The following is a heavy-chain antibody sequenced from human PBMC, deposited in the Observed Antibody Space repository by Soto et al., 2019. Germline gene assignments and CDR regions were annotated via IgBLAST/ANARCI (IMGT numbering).Heavy chain of an antibody. CDR3: AREYCSSTSCSPNYYYYGMDV. V-gene: IGHV1-69*01. CDR2: IIPIFGTA. Sequence: QVQLVQSGAEVKKPGSSVKVSCKASGGTFSSYAISWVRQAPGQGLEWMGGIIPIFGTANYAQKFQGRVTITADESTSTAYMELSSLRSEDRAVYYFAREYCSSTSCSPNYYYYGMDVWGQGTTVTVSS. CDR1: GGTFSSYA. J-gene: IGHJ6*02. D-gene: IGHD2-2*01.